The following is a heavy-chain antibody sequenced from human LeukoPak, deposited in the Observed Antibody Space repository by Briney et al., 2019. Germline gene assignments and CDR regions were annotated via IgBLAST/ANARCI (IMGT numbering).Heavy chain of an antibody. CDR1: GFTFSSYS. J-gene: IGHJ3*02. V-gene: IGHV3-48*04. D-gene: IGHD3-22*01. CDR3: ARAKFDSSGYYYRGFDI. CDR2: ITDSGTKI. Sequence: GGSLRLSCAASGFTFSSYSMNWVRQAPGRGLEWVSYITDSGTKIYYTDSVKGRFTMSRDNAKKSLYLQMNSLRAEDTAVYHCARAKFDSSGYYYRGFDIWGQGTMVTVSS.